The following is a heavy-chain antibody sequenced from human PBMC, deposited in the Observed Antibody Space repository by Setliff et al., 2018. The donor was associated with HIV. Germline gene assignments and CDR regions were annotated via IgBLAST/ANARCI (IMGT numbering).Heavy chain of an antibody. CDR1: GDPMSSTSYY. V-gene: IGHV4-39*07. D-gene: IGHD3-3*01. J-gene: IGHJ4*02. Sequence: NPSETLSLTCTVSGDPMSSTSYYWNWIRQSPGKGLEWIGEISHSGSSNYSPSLESRLTISVDTSKNQVSLKLNSVTAADSAVYYCVRGANFCTPRKRIFDHWGQGVLVTVSS. CDR2: ISHSGSS. CDR3: VRGANFCTPRKRIFDH.